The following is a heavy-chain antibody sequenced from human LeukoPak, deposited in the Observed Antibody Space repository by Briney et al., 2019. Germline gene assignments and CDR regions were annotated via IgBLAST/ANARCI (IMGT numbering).Heavy chain of an antibody. CDR1: GFTFSNYA. D-gene: IGHD2/OR15-2a*01. Sequence: PGGSLRLSCAASGFTFSNYALHWVRLAPGKGLEWVAVVSIDGSYKYYADSVKGRFTISRDNSKNTLYLQMNSLRAEDTAVYYCARSTFVGTIDYWGQGTLVTVSS. CDR3: ARSTFVGTIDY. V-gene: IGHV3-30*04. CDR2: VSIDGSYK. J-gene: IGHJ4*02.